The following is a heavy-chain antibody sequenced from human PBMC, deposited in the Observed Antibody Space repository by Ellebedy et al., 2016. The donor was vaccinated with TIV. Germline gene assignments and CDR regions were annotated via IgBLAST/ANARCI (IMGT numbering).Heavy chain of an antibody. V-gene: IGHV3-33*08. CDR2: IWYDGSNK. CDR3: ARGCIGVRGKTPFDY. Sequence: GGSLRLXXAASGFTFSSYAMHWVRQAPGKGLEWVAVIWYDGSNKYYADSVKGRFTISRDNSKNTLYLQMNSLRAEDTAVYYCARGCIGVRGKTPFDYWGQGTLVTVSS. J-gene: IGHJ4*02. CDR1: GFTFSSYA. D-gene: IGHD3-10*01.